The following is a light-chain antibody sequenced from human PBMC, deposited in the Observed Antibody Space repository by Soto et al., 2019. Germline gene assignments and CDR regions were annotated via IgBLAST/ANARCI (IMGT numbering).Light chain of an antibody. CDR2: DNK. V-gene: IGLV1-51*01. CDR3: GTWDSNLRAVV. J-gene: IGLJ1*01. CDR1: SSNIGNNE. Sequence: SVLTQPPSVSAAPGQTVTISCSGSSSNIGNNEISWYQQLPGTAPQLLMFDNKRRPSGIPDRFSGSKSGTSATLDITGLRTGDEADYYCGTWDSNLRAVVFGAGTKVTVL.